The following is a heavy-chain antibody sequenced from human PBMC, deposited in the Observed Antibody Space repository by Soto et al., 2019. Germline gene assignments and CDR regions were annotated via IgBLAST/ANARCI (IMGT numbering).Heavy chain of an antibody. V-gene: IGHV3-23*01. D-gene: IGHD2-15*01. CDR2: ISGSGGST. J-gene: IGHJ4*02. CDR1: GFTFSSYA. Sequence: LRLSCAASGFTFSSYAMSWVRQAPGKGLEWVSAISGSGGSTYYADSVKGRFTISRDNSKNTLYLQMNSLRAEDTAVYYCAKGYCSGGSCYYFDYWGQGTLVTVSS. CDR3: AKGYCSGGSCYYFDY.